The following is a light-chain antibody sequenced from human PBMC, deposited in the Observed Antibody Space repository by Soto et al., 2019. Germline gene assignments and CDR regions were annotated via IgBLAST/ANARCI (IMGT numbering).Light chain of an antibody. CDR2: GNT. J-gene: IGLJ2*01. Sequence: QSVLTQPPSVSGAPGQRVTISCTGSSSDIGAGYDVHWYQQLPGTAPKFLIYGNTNRPSGVPDRFSGSKSGTSASLAISGLQPEDEAYYYCQSYDSSRVIFGGGTQLTVL. CDR1: SSDIGAGYD. CDR3: QSYDSSRVI. V-gene: IGLV1-40*01.